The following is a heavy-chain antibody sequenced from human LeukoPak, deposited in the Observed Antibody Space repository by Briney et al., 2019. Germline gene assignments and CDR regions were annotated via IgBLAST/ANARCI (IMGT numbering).Heavy chain of an antibody. CDR1: GFTFSSYW. Sequence: GGSLRLSCAASGFTFSSYWMSWVRQAPGKGLEWVANIKHDGSEKYYVDSVKGRFTISRDNAKNSLYLQMNSLRAEDTALYDCARIFHCTSTSCLDYWGQGTLVTVSS. J-gene: IGHJ4*02. CDR2: IKHDGSEK. D-gene: IGHD2-2*01. CDR3: ARIFHCTSTSCLDY. V-gene: IGHV3-7*01.